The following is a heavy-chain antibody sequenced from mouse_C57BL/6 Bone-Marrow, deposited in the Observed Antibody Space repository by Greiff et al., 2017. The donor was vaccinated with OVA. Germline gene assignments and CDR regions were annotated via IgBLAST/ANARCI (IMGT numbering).Heavy chain of an antibody. D-gene: IGHD1-1*01. J-gene: IGHJ3*01. CDR3: ARGDYYGSSRFAY. CDR2: ISDGGSYT. CDR1: GFTFSSYA. Sequence: EVMLVESGGGLVKPGGSLKLSCAASGFTFSSYAMSWVRQTPEKRLEWVATISDGGSYTYYPDNVKGRFTISRDNAKNNLYLQMSHLKSEDTAMYYCARGDYYGSSRFAYWGQGTLVTISA. V-gene: IGHV5-4*03.